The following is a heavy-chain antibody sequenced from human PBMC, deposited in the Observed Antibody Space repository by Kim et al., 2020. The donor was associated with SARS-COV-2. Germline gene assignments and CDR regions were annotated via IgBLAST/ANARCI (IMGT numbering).Heavy chain of an antibody. CDR2: IYYSGST. CDR1: GGSISSCY. Sequence: SETLSLTCTVSGGSISSCYWSWIRQPPGKGLEWIGYIYYSGSTNYNPSLKSRVTISVDTSKNQFSLKLSSVTAADTAVYYCARAPSITIFGVVAFLDVWGQGTTVTVSS. J-gene: IGHJ6*02. CDR3: ARAPSITIFGVVAFLDV. D-gene: IGHD3-3*01. V-gene: IGHV4-59*01.